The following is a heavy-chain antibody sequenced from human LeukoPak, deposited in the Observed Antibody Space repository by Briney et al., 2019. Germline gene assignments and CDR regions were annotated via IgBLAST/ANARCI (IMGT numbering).Heavy chain of an antibody. CDR2: IYYSVST. Sequence: SETLSLTCTVSGGSISSHYWSWIRQPPGKGLEWIGYIYYSVSTNYNPSLKSRVTISVDTSKNQFFLELSSVTAADTAVYYCATRTFMGYYYYMDVWGKGTTVTVSS. CDR3: ATRTFMGYYYYMDV. CDR1: GGSISSHY. J-gene: IGHJ6*03. V-gene: IGHV4-59*11. D-gene: IGHD1-14*01.